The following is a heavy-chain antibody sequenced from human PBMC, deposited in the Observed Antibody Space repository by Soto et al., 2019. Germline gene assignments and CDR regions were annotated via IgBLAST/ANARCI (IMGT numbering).Heavy chain of an antibody. D-gene: IGHD3-22*01. Sequence: GGSLRLSCAASGFTFSSYWMSWVRQAPGKGLEWVANIKQDGSEKYYVDSVKGRFTISRDNAKNSLYLQMNSLRAEDTAVYYCARVAHSSAPPDAFDIWGQGTMVTVSS. V-gene: IGHV3-7*01. CDR1: GFTFSSYW. CDR3: ARVAHSSAPPDAFDI. CDR2: IKQDGSEK. J-gene: IGHJ3*02.